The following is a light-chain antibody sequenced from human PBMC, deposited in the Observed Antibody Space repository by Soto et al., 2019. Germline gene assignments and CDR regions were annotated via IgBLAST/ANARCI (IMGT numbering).Light chain of an antibody. CDR2: SAS. CDR3: QQGHNWPLT. J-gene: IGKJ2*01. V-gene: IGKV3-15*01. Sequence: EIVMTQSPATLSVSPGERATLSCRASQSISSELAWYQQKPGKPPRLLIYSASTRANGVPARFTGSGSGSEFTLTISGLQSEDLAVYYGQQGHNWPLTFGQGTRLEI. CDR1: QSISSE.